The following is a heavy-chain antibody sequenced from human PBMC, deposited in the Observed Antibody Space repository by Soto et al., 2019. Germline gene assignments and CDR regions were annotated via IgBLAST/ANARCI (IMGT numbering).Heavy chain of an antibody. D-gene: IGHD3-10*01. Sequence: EVHLLESGGGLVQPGGSLRLSCAASGFTFSSYAMSWVRQAPGKGLEWVSAISGSGDSTYFADSVKGRFTISRDNSKNTLYLQMNGPRAEDTAVYYCAKDYGSGPGDWFDPWGQGTLVTVSS. CDR1: GFTFSSYA. CDR2: ISGSGDST. J-gene: IGHJ5*02. CDR3: AKDYGSGPGDWFDP. V-gene: IGHV3-23*01.